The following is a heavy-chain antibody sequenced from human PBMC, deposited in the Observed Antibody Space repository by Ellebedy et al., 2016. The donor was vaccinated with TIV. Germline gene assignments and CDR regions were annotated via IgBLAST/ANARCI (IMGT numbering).Heavy chain of an antibody. J-gene: IGHJ6*02. D-gene: IGHD5-18*01. CDR2: INPSGGYT. CDR1: GYTFTNCY. Sequence: ASVKVSCKASGYTFTNCYIHWVRQAPGQGLEWMGIINPSGGYTTYAQKFQGRVTITRNTSISTAYMELSSLRSEDTAVYYCARGGGYSYGQGHYYYYYGMDVWGQGTTVTVSS. CDR3: ARGGGYSYGQGHYYYYYGMDV. V-gene: IGHV1-46*01.